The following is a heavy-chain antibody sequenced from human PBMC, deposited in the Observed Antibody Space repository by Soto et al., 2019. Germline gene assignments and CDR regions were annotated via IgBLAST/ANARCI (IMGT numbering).Heavy chain of an antibody. CDR1: GFTFSSYA. D-gene: IGHD2-15*01. Sequence: GGSLRLSCAASGFTFSSYAMSWVRQAPGKGLEWVSAISGSGGSTYYADSVKGRFTISRDNSKNTLYLQMNSLRAEDTAVYYCAKCQGVQSIAGLSCYRFDYWGQGTLVTVSS. CDR2: ISGSGGST. CDR3: AKCQGVQSIAGLSCYRFDY. J-gene: IGHJ4*02. V-gene: IGHV3-23*01.